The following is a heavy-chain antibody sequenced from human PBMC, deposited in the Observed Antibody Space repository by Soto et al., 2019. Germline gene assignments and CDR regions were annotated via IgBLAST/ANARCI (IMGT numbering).Heavy chain of an antibody. CDR2: IIPIFGTA. V-gene: IGHV1-69*13. Sequence: SVKVSCKASGGTFSSYAISWVRQAPGQGLEWMGGIIPIFGTANYAQKFQGRVTITADESTSTAYMELSSLRSEDTAVYYCARTRQLPIVNWFDPWGQGTLVTVSS. CDR3: ARTRQLPIVNWFDP. J-gene: IGHJ5*02. D-gene: IGHD1-26*01. CDR1: GGTFSSYA.